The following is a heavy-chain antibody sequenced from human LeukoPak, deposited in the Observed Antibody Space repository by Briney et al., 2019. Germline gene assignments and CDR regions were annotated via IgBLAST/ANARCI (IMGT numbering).Heavy chain of an antibody. D-gene: IGHD2-8*02. Sequence: PGGSLRLSCAASGFTFTNYAMTWVRQAPGKGLEWVSSISSTSAYIHYADSVKGRFTISRDNVDNVVYLEMNSLGAEDTATYYCARVAVSGPTGWFDSWGQGTLVIVSS. CDR2: ISSTSAYI. V-gene: IGHV3-21*01. CDR1: GFTFTNYA. CDR3: ARVAVSGPTGWFDS. J-gene: IGHJ5*01.